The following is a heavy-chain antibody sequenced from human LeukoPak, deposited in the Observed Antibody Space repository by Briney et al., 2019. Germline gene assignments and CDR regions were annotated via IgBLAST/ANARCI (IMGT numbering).Heavy chain of an antibody. Sequence: SETLSLTCAVYGGSFSGYYWSWIRQPPGKGLEWIGEINHSGSTNYNPSLKSRVTISVDTSKNQFSLKLSSMTAADTAVYYRARVPYYDILTGYYKRTAFDYWGQGTLVTVSS. D-gene: IGHD3-9*01. J-gene: IGHJ4*02. CDR2: INHSGST. CDR3: ARVPYYDILTGYYKRTAFDY. CDR1: GGSFSGYY. V-gene: IGHV4-34*01.